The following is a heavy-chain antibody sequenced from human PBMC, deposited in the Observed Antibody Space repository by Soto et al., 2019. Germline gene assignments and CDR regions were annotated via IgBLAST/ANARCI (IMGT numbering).Heavy chain of an antibody. CDR1: GFDVTTNC. V-gene: IGHV3-53*01. CDR3: VRDKSRRSGIFPGS. CDR2: VCAGVAT. Sequence: GGALRLSFVGSGFDVTTNCMRWVRQAPGKGLECVSVVCAGVATDNADLGKGRFTISKDSSKNTVNLKITNVRVEERAFNYCVRDKSRRSGIFPGSWGQGP. J-gene: IGHJ5*02. D-gene: IGHD3-9*01.